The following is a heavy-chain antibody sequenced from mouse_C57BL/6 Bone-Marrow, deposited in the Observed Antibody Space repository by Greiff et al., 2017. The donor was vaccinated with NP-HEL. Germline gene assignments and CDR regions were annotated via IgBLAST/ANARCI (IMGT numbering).Heavy chain of an antibody. CDR3: ARSDHYYYGSSVDY. Sequence: QVQLQQPGAELVRPGSSVKLSCKASGYTFTSYWMHWVKQRPIQGLEWIGNIDPSDSETHYNQKFKDKATLTVDKSSSTAYMQLSSLTSEDSAVYYGARSDHYYYGSSVDYWGQGTTLTVSS. D-gene: IGHD1-1*01. V-gene: IGHV1-52*01. CDR1: GYTFTSYW. J-gene: IGHJ2*01. CDR2: IDPSDSET.